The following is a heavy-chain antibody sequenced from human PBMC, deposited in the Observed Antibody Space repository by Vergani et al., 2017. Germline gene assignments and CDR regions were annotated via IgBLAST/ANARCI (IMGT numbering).Heavy chain of an antibody. CDR2: IYYSGST. Sequence: QVQLQESGPGLVKPSETLSLTFPVSSGSISPSSWTWIRQPPRTGLDWFGYIYYSGSTNYKPSLKSRVTISVETSKNQFSLKLSSVTAADTAVDYCARDRVYGSGHEGYYYYGMDVWGQGTTVTVSS. D-gene: IGHD3-10*01. CDR1: SGSISPSS. CDR3: ARDRVYGSGHEGYYYYGMDV. V-gene: IGHV4-59*01. J-gene: IGHJ6*02.